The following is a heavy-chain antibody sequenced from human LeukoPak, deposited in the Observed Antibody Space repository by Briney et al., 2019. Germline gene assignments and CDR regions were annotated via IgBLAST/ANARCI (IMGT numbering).Heavy chain of an antibody. Sequence: GGSLRLSCAASGFTFSSYWMSWVRQAPGKGLEWVANTKQDGSEKNYVDSVKGRFTISRDNAKNSLYLQMNSLRAEDTAVYYCARMGTGSYYFDYWGQGTLATVSS. J-gene: IGHJ4*02. V-gene: IGHV3-7*01. CDR1: GFTFSSYW. CDR3: ARMGTGSYYFDY. D-gene: IGHD7-27*01. CDR2: TKQDGSEK.